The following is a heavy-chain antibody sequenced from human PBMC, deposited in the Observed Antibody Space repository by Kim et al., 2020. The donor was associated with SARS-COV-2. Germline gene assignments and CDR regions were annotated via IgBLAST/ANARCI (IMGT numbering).Heavy chain of an antibody. D-gene: IGHD3-22*01. V-gene: IGHV4-39*01. Sequence: SETLSLTCTVSGGSISSSSYYWGWIRQPPGKGLEWIGSIYYSGSTYYNPSLKSRVTISVDTSKNQCSLKLSSVTAADTAVYYCARGYYDSSGTGRYYYYGMDVWGQGTTVTVSS. CDR1: GGSISSSSYY. CDR3: ARGYYDSSGTGRYYYYGMDV. J-gene: IGHJ6*02. CDR2: IYYSGST.